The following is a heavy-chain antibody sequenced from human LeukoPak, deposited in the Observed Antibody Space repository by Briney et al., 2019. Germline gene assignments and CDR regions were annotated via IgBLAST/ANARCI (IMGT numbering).Heavy chain of an antibody. V-gene: IGHV3-30*02. CDR1: GFTFSSYG. J-gene: IGHJ4*02. Sequence: GGSLRLSCAASGFTFSSYGMHWVRQAPGKGLEWVAFIRYDGSNKYYADSAKGRFTISRDNFKNTLYLQMNSLRAEDTAVYYCAREPTYTSSWFASCDYWGQGTPVTVSS. D-gene: IGHD6-13*01. CDR3: AREPTYTSSWFASCDY. CDR2: IRYDGSNK.